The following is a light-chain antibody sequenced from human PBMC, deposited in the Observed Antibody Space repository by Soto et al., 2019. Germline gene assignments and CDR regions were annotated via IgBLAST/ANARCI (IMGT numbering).Light chain of an antibody. Sequence: DIVMTQSPLSLPVTPGEPASISCRSSQSLLHSNGYNYLDWYLQKPGQSPQLLIYLGSNRASGVPDRFSGSGSGTDFTLKRSRVEAEDVGVYYFMQALQTPRTFGQGTKLEIK. V-gene: IGKV2-28*01. CDR3: MQALQTPRT. CDR1: QSLLHSNGYNY. CDR2: LGS. J-gene: IGKJ2*01.